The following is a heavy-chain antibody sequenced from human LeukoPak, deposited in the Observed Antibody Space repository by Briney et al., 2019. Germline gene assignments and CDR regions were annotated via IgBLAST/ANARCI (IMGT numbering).Heavy chain of an antibody. D-gene: IGHD3-22*01. V-gene: IGHV1-8*01. CDR3: AGTSAYYYDSSANGGFDX. Sequence: ASVKVSCKASGYTFTSYDINWVRQATGQGLEWMGWMNPNSGNTGYAQKFQGRVTMTRNTSISTAYMELSSLRSEDTAVYYCAGTSAYYYDSSANGGFDXWGQGTLVT. J-gene: IGHJ4*02. CDR2: MNPNSGNT. CDR1: GYTFTSYD.